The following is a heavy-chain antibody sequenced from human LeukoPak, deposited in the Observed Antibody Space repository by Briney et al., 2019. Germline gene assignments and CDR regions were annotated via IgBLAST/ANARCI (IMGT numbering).Heavy chain of an antibody. J-gene: IGHJ2*01. Sequence: PWETLSLTCTASGGPISSHYWTWIRQPPGVGPQWIGYIHSSGGSIFYPALRSRVSIALGMSRSQFHLSLKFVTAADTAIYYCARDGAPVRNSSCFDPWGRGTLVIVSS. V-gene: IGHV4-59*11. CDR3: ARDGAPVRNSSCFDP. CDR2: IHSSGGS. CDR1: GGPISSHY. D-gene: IGHD3-16*02.